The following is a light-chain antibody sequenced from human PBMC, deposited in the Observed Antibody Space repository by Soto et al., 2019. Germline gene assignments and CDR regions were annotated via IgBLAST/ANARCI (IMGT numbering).Light chain of an antibody. J-gene: IGLJ2*01. CDR1: SSNIGSNT. Sequence: QSVLTQPPSASGTPGQRVTISCSGSSSNIGSNTVNWYQQLPGTAPKLLIYSNNQRPSGVPDRFSGSKSGTSASLAISGLQSEDEADYYCAAWDDSLKGVFGGGTQLT. CDR2: SNN. V-gene: IGLV1-44*01. CDR3: AAWDDSLKGV.